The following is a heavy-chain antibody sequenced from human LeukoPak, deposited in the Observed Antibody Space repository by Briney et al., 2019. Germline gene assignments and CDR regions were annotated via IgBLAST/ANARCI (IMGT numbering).Heavy chain of an antibody. J-gene: IGHJ4*02. Sequence: SETLSLTCTVSGGSISSYYWSWIRQPPGKGLEWIGYIYYSGSTNYNPSLKSRVTISVDTSKNQFSLKLSSVTAADTAVYYCARDLYSGSYYDYWGQGTLVTVSS. CDR1: GGSISSYY. CDR2: IYYSGST. D-gene: IGHD1-26*01. V-gene: IGHV4-59*01. CDR3: ARDLYSGSYYDY.